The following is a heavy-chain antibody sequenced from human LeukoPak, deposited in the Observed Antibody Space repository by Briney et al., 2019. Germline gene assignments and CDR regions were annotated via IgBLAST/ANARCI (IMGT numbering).Heavy chain of an antibody. J-gene: IGHJ4*02. D-gene: IGHD6-19*01. CDR3: ARSKGQWLPDY. CDR2: IYHSGST. V-gene: IGHV4-38-2*02. CDR1: GYSISSGYY. Sequence: SETLSLTCTVSGYSISSGYYWGWIRQPPGKGLEWIGSIYHSGSTYYNPSLKSRVTISVDTSKNQFSLKLSSVTAADTAVYYCARSKGQWLPDYWGQGTLVTVSS.